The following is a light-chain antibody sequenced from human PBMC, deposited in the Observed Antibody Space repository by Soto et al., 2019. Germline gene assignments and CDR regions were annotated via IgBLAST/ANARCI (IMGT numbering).Light chain of an antibody. CDR3: MQPLQTIT. CDR1: QSLLHSNGYNY. J-gene: IGKJ5*01. CDR2: LGS. Sequence: DIVITQSPLSLPVTPGEPASISCRSSQSLLHSNGYNYLDWYLQKPGQSPQLLIYLGSNRFSGVPDRFSGSGSDTDFTLKISRVEAEDVGVYYCMQPLQTITFGQGTRLEIK. V-gene: IGKV2-28*01.